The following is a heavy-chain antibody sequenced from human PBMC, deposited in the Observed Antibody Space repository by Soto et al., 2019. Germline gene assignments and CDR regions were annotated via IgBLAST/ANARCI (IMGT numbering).Heavy chain of an antibody. V-gene: IGHV4-59*01. J-gene: IGHJ5*02. D-gene: IGHD6-6*01. CDR2: IYYSGRT. CDR3: AREELNSSSSNGPNWFDP. Sequence: SETLSLTCTVSGGSISRYYWSWIRQPPGTGLEWIGYIYYSGRTNYNPSLKSRVTISVDTSKNQFSLKLRSVTDADTAVYYCAREELNSSSSNGPNWFDPWGQGTLVTVSS. CDR1: GGSISRYY.